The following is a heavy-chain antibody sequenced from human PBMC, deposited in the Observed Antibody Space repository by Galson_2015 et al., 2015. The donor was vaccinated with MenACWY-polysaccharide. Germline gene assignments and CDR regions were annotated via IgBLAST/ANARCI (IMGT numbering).Heavy chain of an antibody. Sequence: SVKVSCKASGYIFTSHNMHWVRQAPGQGLEWMGWINTGNGNTKYSQNFQGRVTITSDTSASTAYMELSSLGSEDTAVYYCARVECGSDGCFLIDYWGQGTLVTVSS. CDR2: INTGNGNT. CDR1: GYIFTSHN. CDR3: ARVECGSDGCFLIDY. V-gene: IGHV1-3*04. J-gene: IGHJ4*02. D-gene: IGHD2-21*01.